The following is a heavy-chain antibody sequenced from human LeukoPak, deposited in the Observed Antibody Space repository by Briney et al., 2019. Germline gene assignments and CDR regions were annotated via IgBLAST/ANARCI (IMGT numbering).Heavy chain of an antibody. Sequence: SGTLSLTCAVSGGPISSNNWWNWVRQPPGKGLEWIGEIFHSGTTNYKSSLKSRVTMSVDKSKNQFSLEVTSVTAADTAVYYCATSGVGVRGVLEYRGQGILVTVSS. D-gene: IGHD3-10*01. CDR2: IFHSGTT. V-gene: IGHV4-4*02. CDR3: ATSGVGVRGVLEY. CDR1: GGPISSNNW. J-gene: IGHJ4*02.